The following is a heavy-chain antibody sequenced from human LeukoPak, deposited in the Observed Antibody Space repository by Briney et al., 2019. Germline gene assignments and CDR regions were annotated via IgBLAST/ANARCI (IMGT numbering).Heavy chain of an antibody. V-gene: IGHV4-59*01. D-gene: IGHD6-19*01. CDR1: GGSISSYY. CDR2: IYYSGSN. J-gene: IGHJ6*03. CDR3: ARGGLDTHYYYYYYMDV. Sequence: SETLSLTCTVSGGSISSYYWSWIRQPPGKGLEWVGYIYYSGSNNYNPSLKSRVTISVDTSKNQFSLKLSSVTAADTAVYYCARGGLDTHYYYYYYMDVWGKGTTVTISS.